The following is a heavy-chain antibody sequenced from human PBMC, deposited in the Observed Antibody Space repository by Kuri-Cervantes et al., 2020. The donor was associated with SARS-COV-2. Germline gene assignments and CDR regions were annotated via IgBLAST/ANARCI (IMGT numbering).Heavy chain of an antibody. D-gene: IGHD3-3*01. CDR2: IYKSGSI. J-gene: IGHJ5*02. V-gene: IGHV4-59*01. Sequence: SETLSLTCIVSGGSISKNYWSWIRQPPGKGLEWIGDIYKSGSIKTNPSLKTRVTISVDTSKNQLSLRVSSVTAADTAVYFCAKYGTDDYLSTYFGRGTWFDPWGRGTLVTVSS. CDR3: AKYGTDDYLSTYFGRGTWFDP. CDR1: GGSISKNY.